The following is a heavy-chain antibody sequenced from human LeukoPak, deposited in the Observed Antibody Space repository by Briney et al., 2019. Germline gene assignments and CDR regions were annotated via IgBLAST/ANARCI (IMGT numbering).Heavy chain of an antibody. J-gene: IGHJ4*02. V-gene: IGHV4-34*01. CDR2: INHGGST. Sequence: PSETLSLTCAVSGGSFSGHYWNWIRQPPGKGLEWIGEINHGGSTNYNPSLKSRITISVDTSQNQFSLRLSSVTAADTAVYYCARGRYVTTRGGAAAGFLDYWGQGTLVTVST. D-gene: IGHD6-13*01. CDR3: ARGRYVTTRGGAAAGFLDY. CDR1: GGSFSGHY.